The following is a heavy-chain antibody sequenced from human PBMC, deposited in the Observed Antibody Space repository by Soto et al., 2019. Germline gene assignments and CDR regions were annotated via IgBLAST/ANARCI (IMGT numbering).Heavy chain of an antibody. CDR1: GFTVSSNY. CDR2: IYSGGST. CDR3: ASAAGITDYYYYYGMDV. Sequence: GGSLRLSCAASGFTVSSNYMSWVRQAPGKGLEWVSVIYSGGSTYYADSVKGRFTISRDNSKNTLYLQMNSLRAEDTAVYYCASAAGITDYYYYYGMDVWGQGTTVTVSS. J-gene: IGHJ6*02. D-gene: IGHD6-13*01. V-gene: IGHV3-66*01.